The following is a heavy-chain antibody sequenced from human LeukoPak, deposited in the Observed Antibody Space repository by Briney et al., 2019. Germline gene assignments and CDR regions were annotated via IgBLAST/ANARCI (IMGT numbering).Heavy chain of an antibody. J-gene: IGHJ6*02. D-gene: IGHD2-2*01. CDR3: AGSGGVVVPAASYYYYGMDV. CDR1: GGTFISYA. Sequence: TVKVSCKASGGTFISYAISWVRQAPGQGLEWMGGIIPIFGTANYAQKFQGRVTITADESTSTAYMELSSLRSEDTAVYYCAGSGGVVVPAASYYYYGMDVWGQGTTVTVSS. CDR2: IIPIFGTA. V-gene: IGHV1-69*13.